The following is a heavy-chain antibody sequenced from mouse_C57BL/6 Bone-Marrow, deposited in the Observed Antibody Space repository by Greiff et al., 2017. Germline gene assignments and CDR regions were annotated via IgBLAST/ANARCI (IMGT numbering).Heavy chain of an antibody. CDR1: GYTFTSYD. J-gene: IGHJ1*03. Sequence: QVQLQQSGPELVKPGASVKLSCKASGYTFTSYDINWVKQRPGQGLEWIGWIYPRDGSTKYNEKFKGKATLTVDTSSSTAYMELHSLTSEDSAVYFCAGVNNWDGWYFDVWGTGTTVTVS. D-gene: IGHD4-1*01. V-gene: IGHV1-85*01. CDR2: IYPRDGST. CDR3: AGVNNWDGWYFDV.